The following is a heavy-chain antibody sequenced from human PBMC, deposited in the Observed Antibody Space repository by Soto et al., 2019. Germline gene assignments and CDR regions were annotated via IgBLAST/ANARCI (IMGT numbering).Heavy chain of an antibody. CDR1: GDSVSSNSAA. V-gene: IGHV6-1*01. D-gene: IGHD6-13*01. CDR3: ARGRAAGRGDWFDP. CDR2: TYYRSKWYN. J-gene: IGHJ5*02. Sequence: SPALPLSCAISGDSVSSNSAAWNWIRQSPSRGLEWLGRTYYRSKWYNDYAVSVKSRISINPDTSKNQFSLQLNSVTPEDTAVYYCARGRAAGRGDWFDPWGQGTQVTVSS.